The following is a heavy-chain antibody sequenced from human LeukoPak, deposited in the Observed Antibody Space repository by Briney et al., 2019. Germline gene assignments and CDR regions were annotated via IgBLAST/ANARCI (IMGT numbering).Heavy chain of an antibody. CDR1: GFTFSSYW. CDR2: INTDGSYT. Sequence: PGGSLRLSCAASGFTFSSYWMHWVRQAPGKGLVWVSRINTDGSYTSYADSVKGRFTISRDNSKNTLYLQMNSLRAEDTAVYYCAKDKDIVGATGGDYWGQGTLVTVSS. CDR3: AKDKDIVGATGGDY. V-gene: IGHV3-74*01. D-gene: IGHD1-26*01. J-gene: IGHJ4*02.